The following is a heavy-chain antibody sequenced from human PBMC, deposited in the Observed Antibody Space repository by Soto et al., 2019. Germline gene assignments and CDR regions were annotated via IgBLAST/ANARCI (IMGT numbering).Heavy chain of an antibody. CDR2: IKKDGSEE. D-gene: IGHD3-9*01. CDR1: GCPSSSYW. V-gene: IGHV3-7*01. Sequence: PGGPLRLSYAASGCPSSSYWMSWVRQAPGKGLEWVANIKKDGSEEYYVDSVKGRFTISRDSAKNLLYLQMNSLRAEDTAVYYCATSSDTGYIFDFWGQGTLVTVSS. J-gene: IGHJ4*02. CDR3: ATSSDTGYIFDF.